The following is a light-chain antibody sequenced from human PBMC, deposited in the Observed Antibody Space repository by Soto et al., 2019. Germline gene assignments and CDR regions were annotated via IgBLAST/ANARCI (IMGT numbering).Light chain of an antibody. J-gene: IGLJ1*01. Sequence: QSALTQPASVSGSPGQSITISCTGTSSDVGAYNYVSWYQQHPGKAPKPMIYDVSNRPSGVSNRFSGSKSGNTASLTISGLQAEDEADYYCSSYTSNSTLYVFGTGTKLTVL. CDR1: SSDVGAYNY. CDR2: DVS. V-gene: IGLV2-14*01. CDR3: SSYTSNSTLYV.